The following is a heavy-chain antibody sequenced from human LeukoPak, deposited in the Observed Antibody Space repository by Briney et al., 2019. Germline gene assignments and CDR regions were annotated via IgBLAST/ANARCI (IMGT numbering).Heavy chain of an antibody. CDR2: ISSDGSST. CDR1: GFTFSSYW. V-gene: IGHV3-74*01. CDR3: ARATSSGWYVNTVD. J-gene: IGHJ4*02. Sequence: PGGSLRLSCAASGFTFSSYWMHWVRQAPGKGLVWVSRISSDGSSTSYADSVKGRFTISRDNAKNTLYLQMNSLRAEDTAVYYCARATSSGWYVNTVDWGQGTLVTVSS. D-gene: IGHD6-19*01.